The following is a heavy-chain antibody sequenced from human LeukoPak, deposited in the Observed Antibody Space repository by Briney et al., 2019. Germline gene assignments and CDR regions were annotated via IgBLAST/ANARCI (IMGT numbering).Heavy chain of an antibody. CDR3: ARDVSAYYYDSSGRAFDI. CDR1: GGSISSYY. J-gene: IGHJ3*02. V-gene: IGHV4-59*01. Sequence: SETLSLTCTVSGGSISSYYWSWIQQPPGKGLEWIGYIYYSGSTNYNPSLKGRVTISVDTSKNQFSLKLSSVTAADTAVYYCARDVSAYYYDSSGRAFDIWGQGTMVTVSS. D-gene: IGHD3-22*01. CDR2: IYYSGST.